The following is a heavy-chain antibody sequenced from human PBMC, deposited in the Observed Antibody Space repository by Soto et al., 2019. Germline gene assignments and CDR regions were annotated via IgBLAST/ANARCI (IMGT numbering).Heavy chain of an antibody. V-gene: IGHV3-23*01. CDR3: TKSRRSVLMVYGFGGMDV. CDR2: ISGSGDGT. CDR1: GFSVSDYA. D-gene: IGHD2-8*01. Sequence: GGSLRLSCAASGFSVSDYAMSWVRQAPGKGLEWVSSISGSGDGTYYGDSVKGRFTLSRDTSQKTLYLQMNNLRGEDTAVYFCTKSRRSVLMVYGFGGMDVWGRGTTVTVS. J-gene: IGHJ6*02.